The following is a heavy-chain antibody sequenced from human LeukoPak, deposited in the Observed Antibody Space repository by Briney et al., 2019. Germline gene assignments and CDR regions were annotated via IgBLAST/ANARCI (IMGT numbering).Heavy chain of an antibody. CDR2: IKQDGSEK. D-gene: IGHD6-13*01. CDR1: GFTFSSYW. Sequence: GGSLRLSCAASGFTFSSYWMSWVRQAPGKGLEWVANIKQDGSEKYYVDSVKGRFTISRDNAKNSLYLEMNSLRAEDTAVYYCARDSADSSSWYIGAFDIWGQGTMVTVSS. CDR3: ARDSADSSSWYIGAFDI. J-gene: IGHJ3*02. V-gene: IGHV3-7*03.